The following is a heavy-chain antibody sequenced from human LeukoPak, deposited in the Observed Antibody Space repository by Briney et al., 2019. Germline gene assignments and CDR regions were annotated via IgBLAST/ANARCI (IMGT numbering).Heavy chain of an antibody. J-gene: IGHJ4*02. CDR3: ARSDSGGYYNEY. D-gene: IGHD3-22*01. Sequence: SETLSLTCTVSGGSISKYYWSWIRQSPGQGLEWIGNIYYSESTNYNPSLESRVTISVDTSKNEFSLKMSSVPTADTAVYYCARSDSGGYYNEYWGQGALVTVSA. V-gene: IGHV4-59*01. CDR1: GGSISKYY. CDR2: IYYSEST.